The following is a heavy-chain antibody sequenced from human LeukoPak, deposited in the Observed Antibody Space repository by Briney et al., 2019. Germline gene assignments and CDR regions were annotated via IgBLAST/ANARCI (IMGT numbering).Heavy chain of an antibody. J-gene: IGHJ4*02. Sequence: SETLSLTCTVSGGSISSYYWTWTRQPPGKGLEWLGYIYYSGSTNYNPSLRSRVTISVDTSKNQFSLKLSSVTVADTAVYYCARQSRGMAVAGLDYWGQGTLVTVSS. D-gene: IGHD6-19*01. CDR3: ARQSRGMAVAGLDY. V-gene: IGHV4-59*08. CDR1: GGSISSYY. CDR2: IYYSGST.